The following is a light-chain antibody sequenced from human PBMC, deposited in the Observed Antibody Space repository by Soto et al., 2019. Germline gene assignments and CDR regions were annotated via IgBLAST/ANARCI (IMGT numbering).Light chain of an antibody. V-gene: IGKV3-15*01. CDR2: GAS. J-gene: IGKJ1*01. Sequence: EILMRQSPAALSVPPGQRATLSCRPPQSVRTTVAWYHQRPGQAPRLLIYGASTRATGVPDRFSGGGSGTDFTLTVTSLQSEDFGIYYCQQYTDWPTTFGRGTKVDIK. CDR3: QQYTDWPTT. CDR1: QSVRTT.